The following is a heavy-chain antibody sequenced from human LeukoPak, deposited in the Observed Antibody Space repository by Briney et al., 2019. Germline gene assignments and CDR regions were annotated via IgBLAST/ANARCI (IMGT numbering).Heavy chain of an antibody. D-gene: IGHD5-18*01. Sequence: GASVKVSCKASGGTFSSYAISWVRPAPGQGLEWMGWMNPNSGNTGYAQKFQGRVTMTRNISISTAYMELSSLRSEDTAVYYCARGYRGYSYGYGYWGQGTLVTVSS. CDR2: MNPNSGNT. J-gene: IGHJ4*02. V-gene: IGHV1-8*02. CDR1: GGTFSSYA. CDR3: ARGYRGYSYGYGY.